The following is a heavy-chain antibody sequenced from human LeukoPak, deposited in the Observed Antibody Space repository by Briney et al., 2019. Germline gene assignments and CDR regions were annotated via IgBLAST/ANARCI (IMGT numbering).Heavy chain of an antibody. CDR2: IYSGGST. D-gene: IGHD2-2*01. V-gene: IGHV3-66*04. J-gene: IGHJ4*02. CDR3: ARLKLLWSNYFDY. Sequence: GGSLRLSCAASEFSVGSNYMTWVRQAPGKGLEWVSLIYSGGSTYYADSVKGRFTISRDNSKNTLYLQMNSLRAEDTAVYYCARLKLLWSNYFDYWGQGTLVTVSS. CDR1: EFSVGSNY.